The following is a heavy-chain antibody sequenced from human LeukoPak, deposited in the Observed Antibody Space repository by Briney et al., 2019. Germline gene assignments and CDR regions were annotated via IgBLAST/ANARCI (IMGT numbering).Heavy chain of an antibody. D-gene: IGHD4-17*01. Sequence: SETLSLTCAVYGGSFSGYYWSWIRQPPGKGLEWIGEINHSGSTNYNPSLKSRVTISVDTSKNQFSLKLSSVTAADTAVYYCARVYYGEYYYYYYYMDVWGKGTTVTVSS. J-gene: IGHJ6*03. V-gene: IGHV4-34*01. CDR3: ARVYYGEYYYYYYYMDV. CDR2: INHSGST. CDR1: GGSFSGYY.